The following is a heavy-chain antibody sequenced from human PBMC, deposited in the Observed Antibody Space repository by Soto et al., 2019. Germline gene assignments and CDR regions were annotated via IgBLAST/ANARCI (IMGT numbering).Heavy chain of an antibody. Sequence: GGSLRLASAASGFTVSSYAMSWVRQAAGEGLEWVSAISSSGYSTYYTDSVKGRFTISRDNSKNTMYLQMNNLSAEDTAVYYCAKGSVVVVAKFDSWCQGTPVTVSS. V-gene: IGHV3-23*01. D-gene: IGHD2-21*01. CDR1: GFTVSSYA. CDR3: AKGSVVVVAKFDS. J-gene: IGHJ4*02. CDR2: ISSSGYST.